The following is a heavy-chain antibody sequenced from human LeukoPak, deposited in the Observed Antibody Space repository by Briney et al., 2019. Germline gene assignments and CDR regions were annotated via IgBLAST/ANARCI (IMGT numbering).Heavy chain of an antibody. CDR3: ARVTGYRIEDYFDY. V-gene: IGHV4-34*01. Sequence: SETLSLTCAVYGGSFSGYYWSWIRQSPGKGLDWIGEINHSGSTNYNPSLKSRVTISVETSKNEFSLKLRSVTAADTAVYYCARVTGYRIEDYFDYWGQGTLVTVSS. D-gene: IGHD6-13*01. CDR2: INHSGST. CDR1: GGSFSGYY. J-gene: IGHJ4*02.